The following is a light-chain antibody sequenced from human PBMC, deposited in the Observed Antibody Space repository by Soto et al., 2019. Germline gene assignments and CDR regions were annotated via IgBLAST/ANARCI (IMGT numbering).Light chain of an antibody. V-gene: IGLV1-44*01. J-gene: IGLJ1*01. CDR2: TNN. Sequence: QSVLTQPPSASGTPGQRVTISCSGRTSNIGRIIVDWYQQVPGTAPKLLIYTNNQLPSGVPDRFSGSRSGTSASLAISGLQSDDEADYYCAAWDDTLNGYGFGTVTKLTVL. CDR3: AAWDDTLNGYG. CDR1: TSNIGRII.